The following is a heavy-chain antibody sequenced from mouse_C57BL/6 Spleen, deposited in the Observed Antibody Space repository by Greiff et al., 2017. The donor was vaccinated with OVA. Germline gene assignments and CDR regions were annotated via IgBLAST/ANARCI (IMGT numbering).Heavy chain of an antibody. CDR1: GFTFSSYA. CDR2: ISDGGSYT. Sequence: EVQLVESGGGLVKPGGSLKLSCAASGFTFSSYAMSWVRQTPEKRLEWVATISDGGSYTYYPDNVKGRFTISRDNAKNNLYLQMSHLKSEDTAMYYCARGYGNSSWFAYWGQGTLVTVSA. CDR3: ARGYGNSSWFAY. D-gene: IGHD2-1*01. J-gene: IGHJ3*01. V-gene: IGHV5-4*01.